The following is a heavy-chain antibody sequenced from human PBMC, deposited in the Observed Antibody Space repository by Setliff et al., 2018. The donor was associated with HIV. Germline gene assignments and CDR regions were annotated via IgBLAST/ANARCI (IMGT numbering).Heavy chain of an antibody. J-gene: IGHJ4*02. CDR3: ARARGTKDFDY. CDR1: GYAFTGYY. D-gene: IGHD1-7*01. CDR2: FNPTGGST. Sequence: ASVKVSCKASGYAFTGYYIHWVRQAPGQGLEWMGIFNPTGGSTSYAQKFQGRVTMTSDMSTSTVYMELSSLRSEDTAVYFCARARGTKDFDYWGQGTLVTVSS. V-gene: IGHV1-46*01.